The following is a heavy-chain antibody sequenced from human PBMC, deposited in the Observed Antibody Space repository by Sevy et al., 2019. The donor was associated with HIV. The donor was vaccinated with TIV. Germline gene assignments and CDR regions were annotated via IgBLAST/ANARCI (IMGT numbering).Heavy chain of an antibody. V-gene: IGHV3-49*03. J-gene: IGHJ4*02. CDR2: IRSKAYGGTT. D-gene: IGHD6-19*01. CDR3: TRDLAQWPPTHFDY. Sequence: GGSLRLSCTASGFTFGDYAMSWFRQAPGKGLEWVGFIRSKAYGGTTEYAASVKGRFTISRDDSKSNAYLQMNSLKTEDTAVYYCTRDLAQWPPTHFDYWGQGTLVTVSS. CDR1: GFTFGDYA.